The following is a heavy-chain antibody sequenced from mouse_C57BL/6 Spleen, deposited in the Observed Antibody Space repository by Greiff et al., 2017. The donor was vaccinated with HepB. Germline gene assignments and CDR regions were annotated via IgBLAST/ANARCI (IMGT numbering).Heavy chain of an antibody. CDR1: GYSITSGYY. V-gene: IGHV3-6*01. Sequence: DVQLQESGPGLVKPSQSLSLTCSVTGYSITSGYYWNWIRQFPGNKLEWMGYISYDGSNNYNPSLKNRISITRDTSKNQFFLKLNSVTTEDTATYYCARDGQLPFDYWGQGTTLTVSS. CDR2: ISYDGSN. D-gene: IGHD4-1*02. J-gene: IGHJ2*01. CDR3: ARDGQLPFDY.